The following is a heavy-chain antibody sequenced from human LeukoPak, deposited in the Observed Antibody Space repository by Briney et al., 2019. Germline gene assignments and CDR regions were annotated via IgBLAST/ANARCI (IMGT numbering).Heavy chain of an antibody. CDR2: ISSSSSTI. CDR3: ARGWTYYYDSSGSNFDY. D-gene: IGHD3-22*01. V-gene: IGHV3-48*01. CDR1: GFTFSSYS. J-gene: IGHJ4*02. Sequence: GGSLRLSCAASGFTFSSYSMNWVRQAPGKGLEWVSYISSSSSTIYYADSVKGRFTISRDNAKNSLYLQMNSLRAEDTAVYYCARGWTYYYDSSGSNFDYWGQGTLVTVSS.